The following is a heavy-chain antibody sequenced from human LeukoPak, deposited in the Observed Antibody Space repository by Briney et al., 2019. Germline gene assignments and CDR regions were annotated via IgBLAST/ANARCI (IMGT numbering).Heavy chain of an antibody. Sequence: ASVKVSCKASGYTFTGYYMHWVRQAPGQGLEWMGWINPNSGGTNYAQKFQGRVTMTRDTSISTAYMELSRLRSDDTAVYYCASANRGSSSSWLGYYYYYYMDVWGKGTTVTVSS. D-gene: IGHD6-6*01. J-gene: IGHJ6*03. CDR1: GYTFTGYY. V-gene: IGHV1-2*02. CDR3: ASANRGSSSSWLGYYYYYYMDV. CDR2: INPNSGGT.